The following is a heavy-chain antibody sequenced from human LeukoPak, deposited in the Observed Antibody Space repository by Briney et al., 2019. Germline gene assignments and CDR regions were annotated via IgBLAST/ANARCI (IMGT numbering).Heavy chain of an antibody. D-gene: IGHD5-24*01. J-gene: IGHJ4*02. CDR1: GGTFSSYA. CDR2: ITPIFGIA. CDR3: AREAIRDGYQTDY. Sequence: ASVKVSCKASGGTFSSYAISWVRQAPGQGLEWMGRITPIFGIANYAQKFQGRVTITADKSTSTAYMELSSLRSEDTAVYYCAREAIRDGYQTDYWGQGTLVTVSS. V-gene: IGHV1-69*04.